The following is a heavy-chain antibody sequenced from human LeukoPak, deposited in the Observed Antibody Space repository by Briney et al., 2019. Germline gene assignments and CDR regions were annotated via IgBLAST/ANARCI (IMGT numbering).Heavy chain of an antibody. Sequence: PSETLSLTCTVSGYSTSGGYYWGWIRQPPGKGLEWIGSIYHSGSTYYNPSLKSRVTISVDTSKNQFSLKLSSVTAADTAVYYCARIDSGSYYEDYWGQGTLVTVSS. CDR1: GYSTSGGYY. D-gene: IGHD1-26*01. CDR2: IYHSGST. CDR3: ARIDSGSYYEDY. J-gene: IGHJ4*02. V-gene: IGHV4-38-2*02.